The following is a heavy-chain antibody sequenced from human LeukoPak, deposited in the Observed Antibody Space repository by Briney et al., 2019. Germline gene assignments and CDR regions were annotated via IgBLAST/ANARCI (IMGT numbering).Heavy chain of an antibody. CDR2: ISSSSSYI. J-gene: IGHJ3*02. D-gene: IGHD3-9*01. CDR3: ARVVSGLRYFDWSPDAFDI. V-gene: IGHV3-21*01. CDR1: GFTFSIYS. Sequence: PGGSLRLSCAASGFTFSIYSMNWVRQAPGKGLEWVSSISSSSSYIYYADSVKGRFTISRDNAKNSLYLQMNSLRAEDTAVYYCARVVSGLRYFDWSPDAFDIWGQGTMVTVSS.